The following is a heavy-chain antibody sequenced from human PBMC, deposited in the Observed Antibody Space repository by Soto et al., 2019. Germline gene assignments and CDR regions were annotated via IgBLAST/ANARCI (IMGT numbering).Heavy chain of an antibody. V-gene: IGHV3-30*18. CDR1: GFTFSGYG. CDR2: ISYDGSNK. CDR3: SKAPVIRRDLYRHGMDV. Sequence: PGGSLRLSCAASGFTFSGYGMHWVRQAPGKGLEWVAVISYDGSNKYYADSVKGRFTISRDNSKNTLYLQMNSLRAEDPAVYYCSKAPVIRRDLYRHGMDVWGQGTTVTVSS. D-gene: IGHD1-26*01. J-gene: IGHJ6*02.